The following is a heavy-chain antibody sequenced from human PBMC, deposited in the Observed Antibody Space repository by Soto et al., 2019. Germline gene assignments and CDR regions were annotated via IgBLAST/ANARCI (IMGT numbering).Heavy chain of an antibody. Sequence: EVQLVESGGGLVQPGGSLKLSCAASGFTFSGSAMHWVRQASGKGLEWVGRIRSKANSYATAYAASVKGRFTISRDDSKNTAYLQMNSLKTEDTAVYYCTRPYYDSSGYYSEVEWFDPWGQGTLVTVSS. CDR2: IRSKANSYAT. CDR3: TRPYYDSSGYYSEVEWFDP. V-gene: IGHV3-73*02. J-gene: IGHJ5*02. D-gene: IGHD3-22*01. CDR1: GFTFSGSA.